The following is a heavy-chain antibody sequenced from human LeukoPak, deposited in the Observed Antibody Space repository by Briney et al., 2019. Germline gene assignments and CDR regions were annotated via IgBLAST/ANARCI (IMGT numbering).Heavy chain of an antibody. Sequence: ASVKVSCKASGYTFTSCDMHWVRQAPGQGLEWMGIINPSGRSTSYTQKFQGRVTMTRDTSTSTVYMELNSLRSEDTAVYYCAREGYARWLQHWGQGTLVTVSS. V-gene: IGHV1-46*01. CDR3: AREGYARWLQH. CDR1: GYTFTSCD. CDR2: INPSGRST. J-gene: IGHJ1*01. D-gene: IGHD5-24*01.